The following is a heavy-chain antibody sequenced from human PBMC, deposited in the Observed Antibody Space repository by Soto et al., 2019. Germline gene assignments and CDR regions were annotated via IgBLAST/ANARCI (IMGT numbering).Heavy chain of an antibody. V-gene: IGHV1-2*04. CDR3: ARDRVVYWDYVSSPFSNYYNYDGMDV. CDR2: INPNSGGT. D-gene: IGHD3-16*01. CDR1: GYTFTGYY. J-gene: IGHJ6*02. Sequence: ASVKVSCKASGYTFTGYYMHWVRQAPGQGLEWMGWINPNSGGTNYAQKYQGWVTMTRDTSISTAYMELSRLRSDDTAVYYCARDRVVYWDYVSSPFSNYYNYDGMDVWGQGTTVTVSS.